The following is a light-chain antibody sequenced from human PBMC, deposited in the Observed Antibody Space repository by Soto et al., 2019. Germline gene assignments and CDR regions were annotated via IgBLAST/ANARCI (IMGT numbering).Light chain of an antibody. CDR2: RND. CDR1: SSNIGYNF. Sequence: QSVLTQPPSASGTPGQRVTISCSGSSSNIGYNFVYWYQQVPGTAPKLLIYRNDQRPSGVPDRFSGSKSGTSAFLAISGLRSEDEADYYCAAWDDSLSVGVFGGGTKLTVL. J-gene: IGLJ2*01. CDR3: AAWDDSLSVGV. V-gene: IGLV1-47*01.